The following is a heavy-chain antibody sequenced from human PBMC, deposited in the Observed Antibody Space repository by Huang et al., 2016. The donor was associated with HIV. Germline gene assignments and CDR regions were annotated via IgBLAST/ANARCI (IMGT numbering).Heavy chain of an antibody. D-gene: IGHD3-3*01. CDR2: FAPEDGKP. CDR3: ATRTPGFLERLLFY. Sequence: QVHLEQSGAEVRKPGASVKVSCKVSGDILNQLSIHWGRQPPGKGLEWMGGFAPEDGKPIYAQTFQGRVTMTEDTSRDTAYMELSGLKSEDTAMYYCATRTPGFLERLLFYWGQGTLVTVSS. J-gene: IGHJ4*02. CDR1: GDILNQLS. V-gene: IGHV1-24*01.